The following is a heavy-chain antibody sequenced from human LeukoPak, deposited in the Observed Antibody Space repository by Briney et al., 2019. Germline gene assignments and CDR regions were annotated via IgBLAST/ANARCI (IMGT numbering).Heavy chain of an antibody. V-gene: IGHV3-74*01. Sequence: QPGGSLRLSCAAAGFTFSNYWMHWVRQAPGKGLVWVSRIKSDGRTNYADSVKGRFTISRDNAKNTVPLQMNSLGAEDTGVYYCARAPSEIGGYYPEYFRHWGQGTLVTVSS. D-gene: IGHD3-22*01. CDR1: GFTFSNYW. J-gene: IGHJ1*01. CDR3: ARAPSEIGGYYPEYFRH. CDR2: IKSDGRT.